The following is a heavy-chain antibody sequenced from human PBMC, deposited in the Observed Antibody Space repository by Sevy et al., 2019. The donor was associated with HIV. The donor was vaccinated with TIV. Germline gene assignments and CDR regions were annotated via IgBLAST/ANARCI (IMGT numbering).Heavy chain of an antibody. CDR2: IYYSGST. V-gene: IGHV4-39*01. D-gene: IGHD3-3*01. Sequence: SETLSLTCTVSGVSISSSSYYWGWIRQPPGKGLEWIGSIYYSGSTYYNPSLKSRVTISVDTSKNQFSLKLSSVTAADTAVYYCARPGYDFWSGYYSYGMDVWGQGTTVTVSS. J-gene: IGHJ6*02. CDR3: ARPGYDFWSGYYSYGMDV. CDR1: GVSISSSSYY.